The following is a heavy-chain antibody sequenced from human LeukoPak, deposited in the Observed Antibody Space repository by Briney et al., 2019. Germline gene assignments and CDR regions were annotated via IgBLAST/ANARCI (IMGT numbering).Heavy chain of an antibody. CDR3: ARDRVNYYGSGASSYGMDV. CDR1: GGSTSSGGYY. D-gene: IGHD3-10*01. Sequence: SQTLSLTCTVSGGSTSSGGYYWSWIRQHPGKGLEWIGYIYYSGSTYYNPSVKSRVTISVDTSKNQFSLKLSSVTAADTAVYYCARDRVNYYGSGASSYGMDVWGQGTTVTVSS. CDR2: IYYSGST. J-gene: IGHJ6*02. V-gene: IGHV4-31*03.